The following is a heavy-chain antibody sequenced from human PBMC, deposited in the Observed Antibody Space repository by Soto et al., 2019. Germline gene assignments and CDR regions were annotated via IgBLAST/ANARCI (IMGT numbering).Heavy chain of an antibody. CDR2: IWYDGSNK. CDR1: GFTFSSYG. D-gene: IGHD1-1*01. CDR3: ARDWETGPSERLDY. J-gene: IGHJ4*02. Sequence: GGSLRLSCAASGFTFSSYGMHWVRQAPGKGLEWVAVIWYDGSNKYYADSVKGRFTISRDNSKNTLYLQMNSLRAEDTAVYYCARDWETGPSERLDYWGQGTLVTVSS. V-gene: IGHV3-33*01.